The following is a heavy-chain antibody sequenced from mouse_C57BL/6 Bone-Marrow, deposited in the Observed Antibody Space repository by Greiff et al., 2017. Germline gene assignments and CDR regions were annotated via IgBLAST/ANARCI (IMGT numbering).Heavy chain of an antibody. D-gene: IGHD1-3*01. CDR1: GSTFPRYS. CDR2: INPCTGYT. CDR3: ARLALLKGY. J-gene: IGHJ2*01. Sequence: QVQLKQSGAELVIPGASVKLSCKASGSTFPRYSMHWVNQRPGHGLEWIGYINPCTGYTKYNHKFKDKSTLTADKSSSTAYMQLSSLTSEDSAVYYCARLALLKGYWGQGTTLTVSS. V-gene: IGHV1-4*01.